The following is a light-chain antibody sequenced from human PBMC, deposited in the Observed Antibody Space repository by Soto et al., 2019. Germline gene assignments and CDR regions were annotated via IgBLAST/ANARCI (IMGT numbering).Light chain of an antibody. J-gene: IGKJ1*01. CDR3: MQALQTPWT. CDR1: QSLLHSNGYNY. V-gene: IGKV2-28*01. Sequence: DIVMTQSPLSLPVTPGEPASISCRSSQSLLHSNGYNYLDWYLQKPGQSPQLLIYLGSNRASGVPARFSGCGSGADFTLKISRGVAEDVGVYYCMQALQTPWTFGQGTKVDIK. CDR2: LGS.